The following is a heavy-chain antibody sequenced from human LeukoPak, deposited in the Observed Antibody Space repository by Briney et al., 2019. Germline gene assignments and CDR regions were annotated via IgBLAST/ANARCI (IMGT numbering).Heavy chain of an antibody. V-gene: IGHV4-59*01. CDR1: GGSISSYY. CDR3: ARSQSGSYFEGIDY. D-gene: IGHD1-26*01. Sequence: SETLSLTCTVSGGSISSYYWSWIRQPPGKGLEWIGYIYYSGSTNYNPSLKSRVTISVDTSKNQFSLKLSSVTAADTAVYYCARSQSGSYFEGIDYWDQGTLVTVSS. J-gene: IGHJ4*02. CDR2: IYYSGST.